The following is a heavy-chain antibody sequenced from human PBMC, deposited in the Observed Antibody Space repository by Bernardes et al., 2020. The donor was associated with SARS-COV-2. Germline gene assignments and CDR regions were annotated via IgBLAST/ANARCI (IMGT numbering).Heavy chain of an antibody. CDR3: ARRTLGNWFDP. CDR1: GYSFTNYW. Sequence: GESLKISCKASGYSFTNYWINWVRQMPGKGLEWMGRIDPSDSYVNYSPSFRGHVTISADNSVTTVYLHWDSLQASDTAIYYCARRTLGNWFDPWGQGTLVTISS. J-gene: IGHJ5*02. V-gene: IGHV5-10-1*01. CDR2: IDPSDSYV. D-gene: IGHD7-27*01.